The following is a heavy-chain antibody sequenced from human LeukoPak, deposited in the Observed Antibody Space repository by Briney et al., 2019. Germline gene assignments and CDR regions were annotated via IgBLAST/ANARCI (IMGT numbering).Heavy chain of an antibody. CDR1: GFAFGSEA. D-gene: IGHD6-13*01. Sequence: GGSLRLSCAVSGFAFGSEAMSWVRQSPARGLEWVASISPGGGTTYYADSVQGRFNISRDNSKNMLYLTMSSLRDEDTAVYYCARDRAGAFDYWGQGAPVTVSS. V-gene: IGHV3-23*01. J-gene: IGHJ4*02. CDR3: ARDRAGAFDY. CDR2: ISPGGGTT.